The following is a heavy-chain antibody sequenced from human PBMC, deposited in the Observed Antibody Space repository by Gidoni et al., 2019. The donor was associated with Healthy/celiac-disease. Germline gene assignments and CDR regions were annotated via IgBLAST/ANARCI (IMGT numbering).Heavy chain of an antibody. CDR1: GVSFSGYY. J-gene: IGHJ5*02. CDR3: ARVEMAYCGGYCYFMQVFDP. V-gene: IGHV4-34*01. D-gene: IGHD2-21*02. Sequence: QVQLQQWGAGLLKPSETLSLTCAVYGVSFSGYYWRWIRQPPGKWLEWIGEINHSGSTNYNPSLKGRVTISVDTSKNQFSLKLSSVSAADTAVYYCARVEMAYCGGYCYFMQVFDPWGQGTLVTVSS. CDR2: INHSGST.